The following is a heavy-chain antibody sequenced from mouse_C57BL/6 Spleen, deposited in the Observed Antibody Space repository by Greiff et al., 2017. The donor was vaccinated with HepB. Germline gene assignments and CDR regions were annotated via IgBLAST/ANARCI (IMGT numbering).Heavy chain of an antibody. CDR1: GYTFTSYW. CDR3: AEGYDYDAWFAY. Sequence: QVQLKQPGAELVKPGASVKLSCKASGYTFTSYWMHWVKQRPGQGLEWIGRIHPSDSDTNYNQKFKGKATLTVDKSSSTAYMQLSSLTSEDSAVYYCAEGYDYDAWFAYWGQGTLVTVSA. J-gene: IGHJ3*01. CDR2: IHPSDSDT. D-gene: IGHD2-4*01. V-gene: IGHV1-74*01.